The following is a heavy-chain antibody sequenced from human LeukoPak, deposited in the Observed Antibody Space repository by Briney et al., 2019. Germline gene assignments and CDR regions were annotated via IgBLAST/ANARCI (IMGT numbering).Heavy chain of an antibody. CDR1: GGTSSIYA. V-gene: IGHV1-69*13. CDR2: IIPIFGTA. D-gene: IGHD6-19*01. J-gene: IGHJ4*02. Sequence: SVKVSCKASGGTSSIYAISWVRQAPGQGLEWMGGIIPIFGTANYAQKFQGRVTITADESTSTAYMELSSLRSEDTAVYYCARDLNPIAVAGSYFDYWGQGTLVTVSS. CDR3: ARDLNPIAVAGSYFDY.